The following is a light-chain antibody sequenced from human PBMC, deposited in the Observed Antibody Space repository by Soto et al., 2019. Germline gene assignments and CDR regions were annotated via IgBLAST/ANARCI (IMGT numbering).Light chain of an antibody. V-gene: IGLV2-11*01. CDR3: CSYAGSYTFV. CDR1: RSDVGAYNY. Sequence: QSVLTQPASVSGSPGQSIAISCTGTRSDVGAYNYVSWYQQHPGKAPKLMISDVSKRPSGVPDRFSGSKSGNTASLTISGLQAEDEADYYCCSYAGSYTFVFGGGTQLTVL. J-gene: IGLJ2*01. CDR2: DVS.